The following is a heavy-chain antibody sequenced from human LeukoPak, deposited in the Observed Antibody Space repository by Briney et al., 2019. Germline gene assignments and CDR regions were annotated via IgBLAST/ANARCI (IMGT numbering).Heavy chain of an antibody. CDR2: IKEDGSQK. D-gene: IGHD3-10*01. Sequence: GGSLRLSCAASGFTFSDYWMSWVRQAPGKGLEWVAIIKEDGSQKYYVDSVKGRFTLSRDNTKNSLTPQLNSLRAEDTALYYCVRDCYGSGSYYSYFDYWGQGTLVTVSS. V-gene: IGHV3-7*01. CDR1: GFTFSDYW. CDR3: VRDCYGSGSYYSYFDY. J-gene: IGHJ4*02.